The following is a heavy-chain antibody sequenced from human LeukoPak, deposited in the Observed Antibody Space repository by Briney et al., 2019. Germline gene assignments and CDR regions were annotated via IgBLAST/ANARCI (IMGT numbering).Heavy chain of an antibody. V-gene: IGHV4-34*01. CDR2: INHSGST. CDR3: ARGSRSWFDP. CDR1: GGSFSGYY. J-gene: IGHJ5*02. Sequence: SETLSLTCAAYGGSFSGYYWSWIRQPPGKGLEWIGEINHSGSTNYNPSLKSRVTISVDTSKNQFSLKLSSVTAADTAVYYCARGSRSWFDPWGRGTLVTVSS.